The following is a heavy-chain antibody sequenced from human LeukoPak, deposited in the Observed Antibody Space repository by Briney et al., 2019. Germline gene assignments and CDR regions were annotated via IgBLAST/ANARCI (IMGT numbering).Heavy chain of an antibody. CDR1: GGSITNDY. Sequence: PSETLSLTCTVSGGSITNDYWSWMRQPPGKGLEWLGHISYSGSTNYNPSLKSRVTISADTSKNQFSLKLNSVTAADTAVYYCARDTYDYGYTFDIWGQGTMVTVSS. CDR2: ISYSGST. CDR3: ARDTYDYGYTFDI. D-gene: IGHD3-16*01. V-gene: IGHV4-59*01. J-gene: IGHJ3*02.